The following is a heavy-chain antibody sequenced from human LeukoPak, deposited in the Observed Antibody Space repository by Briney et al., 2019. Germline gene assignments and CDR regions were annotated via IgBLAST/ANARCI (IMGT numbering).Heavy chain of an antibody. CDR3: ARSPRWGYGSDYYYGMDV. CDR1: GGSISSGSYY. D-gene: IGHD5-18*01. CDR2: IYTSGST. V-gene: IGHV4-61*02. Sequence: SQTLSLTCTVSGGSISSGSYYWSWIRQPAGKGLEWIGRIYTSGSTNYNPSLKSRVTISVDTSKNQFSLKLSSVTAADTAVYYYARSPRWGYGSDYYYGMDVWGQGTTVTVSS. J-gene: IGHJ6*02.